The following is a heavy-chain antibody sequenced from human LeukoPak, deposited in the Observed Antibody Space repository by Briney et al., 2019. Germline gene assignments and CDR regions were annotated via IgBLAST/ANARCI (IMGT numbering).Heavy chain of an antibody. CDR1: DGSISRYL. V-gene: IGHV4-4*07. CDR3: ARVGGWEPKLHGVTFDY. CDR2: IHTSGTT. D-gene: IGHD1-26*01. J-gene: IGHJ4*02. Sequence: PSETLSLTCAVSDGSISRYLWSWIRQPAGKGLEWLGRIHTSGTTTYSPSFQSRVTMSMDTSKKQISLRLSSVTAADTAVYFCARVGGWEPKLHGVTFDYLGQGTLVTVSS.